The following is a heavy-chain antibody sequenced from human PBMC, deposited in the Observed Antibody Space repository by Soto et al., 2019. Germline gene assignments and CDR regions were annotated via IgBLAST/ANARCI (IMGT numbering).Heavy chain of an antibody. CDR3: ARVVYSSGWSVWDY. J-gene: IGHJ4*02. D-gene: IGHD6-19*01. Sequence: ASVKVSCKASGYTFTGYYMHWVQQAPGQGLEWMGWINPNSGGTNYAQKFQGWVTMTRDTSISTAYMDLSRLRSDDTAVYYCARVVYSSGWSVWDYWGQGTLVTVSS. V-gene: IGHV1-2*04. CDR1: GYTFTGYY. CDR2: INPNSGGT.